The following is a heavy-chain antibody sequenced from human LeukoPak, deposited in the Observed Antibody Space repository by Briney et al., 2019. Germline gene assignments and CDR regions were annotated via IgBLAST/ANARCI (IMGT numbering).Heavy chain of an antibody. J-gene: IGHJ3*02. CDR3: ARSRGYSGYAYDAFDI. V-gene: IGHV4-59*01. CDR1: GVSINNYY. D-gene: IGHD5-12*01. Sequence: SETLSLTCSVSGVSINNYYWSWIREPPGRGLEWIGYVYYSGSTNYNPSLKSRVTISVDTSKDQFSLKLSSVTAADTAVYYCARSRGYSGYAYDAFDIWGQGTMVTVSS. CDR2: VYYSGST.